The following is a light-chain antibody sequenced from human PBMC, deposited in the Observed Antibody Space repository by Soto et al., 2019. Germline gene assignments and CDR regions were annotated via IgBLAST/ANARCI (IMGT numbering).Light chain of an antibody. J-gene: IGKJ1*01. CDR3: QQYGSSSWT. Sequence: EIVLTQSPGTLSLSPGERATLSCRASQSVTSSYLAWYQQRPGQAPRLLFYGASSRATGIPDRFSGSGSGTDFTLTISRLEPEDFAVYYCQQYGSSSWTFGQGSKVDIK. CDR2: GAS. CDR1: QSVTSSY. V-gene: IGKV3-20*01.